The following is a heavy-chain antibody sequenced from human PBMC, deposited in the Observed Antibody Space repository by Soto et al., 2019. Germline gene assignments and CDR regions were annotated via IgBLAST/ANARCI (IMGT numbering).Heavy chain of an antibody. J-gene: IGHJ4*02. CDR1: GFTFSTYN. V-gene: IGHV3-21*01. D-gene: IGHD6-13*01. Sequence: EVQLVESGGGLVKPGGSLRLSCAASGFTFSTYNMNWVRQAPGQGLEWVSSISSSSRFIYYADSLKGRFTISRDNAKKSLYLQMNSLRAEDTAVYYCARGEASVAVPGAVETIAVAGGDFFDYWGPGTLVTVSS. CDR2: ISSSSRFI. CDR3: ARGEASVAVPGAVETIAVAGGDFFDY.